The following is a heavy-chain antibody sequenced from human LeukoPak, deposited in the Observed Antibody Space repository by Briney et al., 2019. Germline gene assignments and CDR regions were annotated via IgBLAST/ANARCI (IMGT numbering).Heavy chain of an antibody. V-gene: IGHV4-61*02. CDR1: GGSISSGGYS. D-gene: IGHD2-15*01. J-gene: IGHJ6*03. CDR3: ARDYCSGGSCKRSYYYYYYMDV. Sequence: SETLSLTCTVSGGSISSGGYSWSWIRQPPGKGLEWIGRVYTSGSTNYNPSLKSRVTMSVDTSKNQFSLKLSSVTAADTAVYYCARDYCSGGSCKRSYYYYYYMDVWGKGTTVTVSS. CDR2: VYTSGST.